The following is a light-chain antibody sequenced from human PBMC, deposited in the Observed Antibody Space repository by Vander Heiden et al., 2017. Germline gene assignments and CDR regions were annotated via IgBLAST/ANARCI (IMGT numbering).Light chain of an antibody. Sequence: DIHMTQSPSSLSASVGDRVTITCRASQSISSYLNWYQQKPGKAPKLLIYAASSLQSGVPSRFSGSGSGTDFTLTISRLQPEDFATYYCQQSDSTPQTFGQGTKLEIK. J-gene: IGKJ2*01. CDR1: QSISSY. CDR3: QQSDSTPQT. V-gene: IGKV1-39*01. CDR2: AAS.